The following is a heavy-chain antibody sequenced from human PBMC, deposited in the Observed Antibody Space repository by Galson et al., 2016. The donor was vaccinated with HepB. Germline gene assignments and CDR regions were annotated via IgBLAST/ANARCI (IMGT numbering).Heavy chain of an antibody. CDR3: ATDLTVMPAPLYGMDV. J-gene: IGHJ6*02. V-gene: IGHV3-15*07. CDR2: VKSKTDGGTT. CDR1: GFTFNNAW. Sequence: SLRLSCAASGFTFNNAWMNWVRQAPGKGLEWVGRVKSKTDGGTTDYAAPVQGRFAISRDDSKNTVYLQMNSLRIEDTAVYYCATDLTVMPAPLYGMDVWGQGTTVTVSS. D-gene: IGHD3-16*01.